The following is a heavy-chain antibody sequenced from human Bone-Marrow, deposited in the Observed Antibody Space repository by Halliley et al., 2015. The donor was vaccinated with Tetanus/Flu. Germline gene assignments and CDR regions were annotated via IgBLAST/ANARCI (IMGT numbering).Heavy chain of an antibody. CDR2: ISSYDSTT. Sequence: CAASGFTFDNYIMIWVRQAPGKGLEWVSYISSYDSTTSYADSVKGRFTISRDNAKNSLYLQMNSLRAEDTAVYYCARDSGASSGPSRNHFYYWGQGTLVTVSS. CDR3: ARDSGASSGPSRNHFYY. D-gene: IGHD2-15*01. CDR1: GFTFDNYI. J-gene: IGHJ4*02. V-gene: IGHV3-48*04.